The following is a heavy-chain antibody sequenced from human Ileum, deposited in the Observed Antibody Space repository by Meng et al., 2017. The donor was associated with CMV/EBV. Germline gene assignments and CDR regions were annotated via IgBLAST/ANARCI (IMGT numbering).Heavy chain of an antibody. CDR1: GFTFSGYA. Sequence: GESLKISCAASGFTFSGYAMHWVRQAPGKGLEWVALISYDGVNKYYADSVKGRFTIARDKSKNTLYLQMNSLRAEDTAVYYCARTSHYYFDFWGQGTLVTVSS. D-gene: IGHD3-3*02. CDR3: ARTSHYYFDF. CDR2: ISYDGVNK. V-gene: IGHV3-30-3*01. J-gene: IGHJ4*02.